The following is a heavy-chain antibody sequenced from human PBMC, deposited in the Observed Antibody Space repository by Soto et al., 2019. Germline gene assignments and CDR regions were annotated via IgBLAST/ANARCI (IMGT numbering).Heavy chain of an antibody. CDR2: ISYDGSNK. V-gene: IGHV3-30-3*01. CDR3: ARASGMDV. CDR1: GFTFSSYA. Sequence: QVQLVESGGGVVQPGRSLRLSCAASGFTFSSYAMHWVRQAPGKGLEWVAVISYDGSNKYYADSVKGRFTISRDNSKNTLYLQMNSRRAEDAAVYYCARASGMDVWGQGTTVTVSS. J-gene: IGHJ6*02.